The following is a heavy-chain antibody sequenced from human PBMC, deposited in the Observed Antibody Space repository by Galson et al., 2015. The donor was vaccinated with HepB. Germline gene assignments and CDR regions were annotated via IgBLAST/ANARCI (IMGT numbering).Heavy chain of an antibody. CDR2: IGGYNGNA. CDR3: ARARYSTSRPDH. V-gene: IGHV1-18*01. D-gene: IGHD6-6*01. J-gene: IGHJ5*02. CDR1: GYSFSKFG. Sequence: SVKVSCKASGYSFSKFGISWVRQAPGQGLEWMGWIGGYNGNANYAQKLQGRVTMTTDTSTSTAYMELRSLRSDDTAVYHCARARYSTSRPDHWGQGILVTVSS.